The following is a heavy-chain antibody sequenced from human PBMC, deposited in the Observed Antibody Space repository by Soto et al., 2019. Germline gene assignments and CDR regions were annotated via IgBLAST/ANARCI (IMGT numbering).Heavy chain of an antibody. J-gene: IGHJ6*02. Sequence: PGGSLRLSCAASGFTFSSYAMSWVRQAPGKGLEWVSAISGSGGSTYYADSVKGRFTISRGNSKNTLYLQMNSLRAEDTAVYYCAKDSPLAVSGGYCSGGSCYDYYYYGMDVWGQGTTVTVSS. CDR2: ISGSGGST. CDR3: AKDSPLAVSGGYCSGGSCYDYYYYGMDV. D-gene: IGHD2-15*01. CDR1: GFTFSSYA. V-gene: IGHV3-23*01.